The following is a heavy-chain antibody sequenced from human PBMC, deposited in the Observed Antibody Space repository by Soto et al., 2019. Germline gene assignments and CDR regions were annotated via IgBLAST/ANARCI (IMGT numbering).Heavy chain of an antibody. CDR3: ARVNYYDSSGSKGLDV. CDR1: GGSISSYY. J-gene: IGHJ6*02. D-gene: IGHD3-22*01. CDR2: IYYSGST. V-gene: IGHV4-59*01. Sequence: SETLSLTCTVSGGSISSYYWSWIRQPPGKGLEWIGYIYYSGSTNYNPSLKSRVTISVDTSKNQFSLKLSSVTAADTAVYYCARVNYYDSSGSKGLDVWGQGTTVTVSS.